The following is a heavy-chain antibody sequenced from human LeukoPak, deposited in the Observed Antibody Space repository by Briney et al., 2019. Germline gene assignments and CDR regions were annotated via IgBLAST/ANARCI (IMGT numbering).Heavy chain of an antibody. J-gene: IGHJ4*02. V-gene: IGHV4-59*01. CDR1: GDSISSSY. CDR2: VHYTGKT. CDR3: ARGYYDRSGSSNPFDS. D-gene: IGHD3-22*01. Sequence: SETLSLTCTVSGDSISSSYWSWIRQPPGKRLEWVGYVHYTGKTNYNPSLNNRATISVDMSKNQFSLTLTSVTVADTAMYYCARGYYDRSGSSNPFDSWGQGTLVTASA.